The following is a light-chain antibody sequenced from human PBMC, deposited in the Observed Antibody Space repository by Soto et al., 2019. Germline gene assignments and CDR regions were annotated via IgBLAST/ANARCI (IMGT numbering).Light chain of an antibody. CDR1: QSVSSNH. CDR2: GAS. V-gene: IGKV3-20*01. CDR3: QQYDSSPRT. J-gene: IGKJ1*01. Sequence: EIVLTQSPCTLSLSPGERATLSCRASQSVSSNHLACYQQKPGQAPRLLIYGASTRASGAPDRFSGSGSGTDFTLTISRLEPEDFAVYYCQQYDSSPRTFGQGTKVDIK.